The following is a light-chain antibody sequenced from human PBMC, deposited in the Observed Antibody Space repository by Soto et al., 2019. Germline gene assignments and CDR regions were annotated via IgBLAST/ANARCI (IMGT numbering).Light chain of an antibody. CDR3: QQYNNWLTT. Sequence: EIVMTQSPATLSVSPGERATLSCRASQSVSSNLAWYQQKPGQAPRLLIYGASTRATGIPARFSGSGSGTESTLTISSLQSEDFAVYYCQQYNNWLTTFGQGTRLEIK. CDR1: QSVSSN. J-gene: IGKJ5*01. V-gene: IGKV3-15*01. CDR2: GAS.